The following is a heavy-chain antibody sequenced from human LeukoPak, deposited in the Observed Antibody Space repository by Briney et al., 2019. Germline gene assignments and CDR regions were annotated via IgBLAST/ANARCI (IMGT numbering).Heavy chain of an antibody. CDR3: VTELSGSFPT. Sequence: GGSLRLSCAASGFTFSSYAMSWVRQAPGKGLEWVGLIKSKTNGGTRDYAAPVKGRFTISRDDSDNTLYLQMNSLKNEDTAVHYCVTELSGSFPTWGQGTLVTVSS. CDR1: GFTFSSYA. V-gene: IGHV3-15*01. CDR2: IKSKTNGGTR. J-gene: IGHJ4*02. D-gene: IGHD1-26*01.